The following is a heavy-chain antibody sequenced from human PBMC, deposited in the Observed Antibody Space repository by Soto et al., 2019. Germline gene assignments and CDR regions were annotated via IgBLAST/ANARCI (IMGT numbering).Heavy chain of an antibody. J-gene: IGHJ6*02. D-gene: IGHD3-10*01. Sequence: LSLTFTVSGDSISSYYWCWIRQPPGKGLEWIGYIYYSGSTNYNPSLKSRVTISVDTSKNQLSLKLSSVTAADTAVYYCARTGGSGADYYGMDVWGQGTTVNVSS. CDR2: IYYSGST. V-gene: IGHV4-59*01. CDR3: ARTGGSGADYYGMDV. CDR1: GDSISSYY.